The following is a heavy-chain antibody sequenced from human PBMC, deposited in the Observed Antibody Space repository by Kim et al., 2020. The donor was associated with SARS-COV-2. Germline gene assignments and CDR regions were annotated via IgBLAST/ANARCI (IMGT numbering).Heavy chain of an antibody. J-gene: IGHJ4*02. CDR3: AKDIVAMIEGYVFGY. D-gene: IGHD5-12*01. Sequence: DSVKCRFTISRDNAKNSLYLQMNSLSADDTALYCCAKDIVAMIEGYVFGYWGQGALVTVSS. V-gene: IGHV3-9*01.